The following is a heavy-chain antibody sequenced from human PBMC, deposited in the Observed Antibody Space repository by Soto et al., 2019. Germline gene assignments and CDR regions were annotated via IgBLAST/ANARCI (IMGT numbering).Heavy chain of an antibody. CDR2: ISSSSSTI. CDR1: GFTFGTYK. J-gene: IGHJ4*02. CDR3: ARDAYDYDDTSGYYRH. D-gene: IGHD3-22*01. V-gene: IGHV3-48*02. Sequence: PGGSLILSCAASGFTFGTYKMNWVRQAPGKGLEWVSYISSSSSTIYYADSVKGRFTISRDNAKNSLYLQMNSLRDEDTAVYYCARDAYDYDDTSGYYRHWGQGTLVTVSS.